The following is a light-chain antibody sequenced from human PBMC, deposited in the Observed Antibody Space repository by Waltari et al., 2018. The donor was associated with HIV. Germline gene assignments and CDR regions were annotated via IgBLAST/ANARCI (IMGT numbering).Light chain of an antibody. CDR3: CSYAGAYIV. Sequence: QSALTPPRSVSGSPGQSVTISCAGTNSHIANSNLLSWYQQHPTRAPNLLIFDVTQRPSGVPDRFSGSESGNTASLTISGLQTDDEADYFCCSYAGAYIVFATGTKVTVL. V-gene: IGLV2-11*01. CDR2: DVT. CDR1: NSHIANSNL. J-gene: IGLJ1*01.